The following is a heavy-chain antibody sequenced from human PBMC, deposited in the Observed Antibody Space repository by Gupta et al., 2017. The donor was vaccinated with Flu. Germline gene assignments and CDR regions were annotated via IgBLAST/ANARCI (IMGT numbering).Heavy chain of an antibody. CDR2: INHSGST. V-gene: IGHV4-34*01. CDR1: GGSFSGYY. J-gene: IGHJ4*02. D-gene: IGHD6-19*01. Sequence: QVQLPQSVAGLLKPSETLSLTCAVYGGSFSGYYWSWIRQPPGKGLEWIGEINHSGSTNYNPARKSRVTISVETSKNQVSQKLRSVTAEGTAVYYYTKESRKWMGGPGKSGGQVTMVTVFS. CDR3: TKESRKWMGGPGKS.